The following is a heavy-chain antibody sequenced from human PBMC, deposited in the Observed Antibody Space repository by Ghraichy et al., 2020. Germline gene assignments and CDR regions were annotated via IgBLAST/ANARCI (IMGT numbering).Heavy chain of an antibody. CDR3: ARGWFGVVTHPYNWFDP. CDR2: INHSGST. D-gene: IGHD3-3*01. J-gene: IGHJ5*02. Sequence: SETLSLTCAVYGGSFSGYYWSWIRQPPGKGLEWIGEINHSGSTNYNPSLKSRVTISVDTSKNQFSLKLSSVTAADTAVYYCARGWFGVVTHPYNWFDPWGQGTLVTVSS. V-gene: IGHV4-34*01. CDR1: GGSFSGYY.